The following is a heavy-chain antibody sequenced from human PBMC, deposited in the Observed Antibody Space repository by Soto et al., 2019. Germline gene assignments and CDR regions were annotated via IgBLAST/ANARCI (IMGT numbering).Heavy chain of an antibody. Sequence: QVQLVQSGAEVKKPGASVKVSCKASGYTFTSYDINWVRQATGQGLEWMGWMNPNSGNTGYAQKFQGRVTMTRNTSISTAYMEQSRLSSEDTAVYYCARALVVRGVISYCYGMDVWCPGTTVTVSS. CDR2: MNPNSGNT. CDR3: ARALVVRGVISYCYGMDV. V-gene: IGHV1-8*01. CDR1: GYTFTSYD. D-gene: IGHD3-10*01. J-gene: IGHJ6*02.